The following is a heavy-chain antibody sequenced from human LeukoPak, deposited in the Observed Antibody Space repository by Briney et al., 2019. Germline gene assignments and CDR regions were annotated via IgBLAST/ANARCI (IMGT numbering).Heavy chain of an antibody. V-gene: IGHV3-23*01. Sequence: PGGCLRLSCAASGFTFSSYAMNLARQAPGKCLEWVSTITGGGGDTSYADSVKGRFTISSDNSKNTLYLQMNNLRAEDTAIYSSAKDPYVGGGYPYDSWGQGSLVTVSS. CDR1: GFTFSSYA. D-gene: IGHD3-22*01. CDR3: AKDPYVGGGYPYDS. CDR2: ITGGGGDT. J-gene: IGHJ4*02.